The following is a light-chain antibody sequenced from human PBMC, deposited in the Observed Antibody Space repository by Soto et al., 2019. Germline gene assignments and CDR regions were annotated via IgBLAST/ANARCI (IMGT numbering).Light chain of an antibody. CDR3: CSFAKGDNIV. CDR1: ASDVGAYNL. V-gene: IGLV2-23*02. J-gene: IGLJ2*01. Sequence: QSALTQPASVSGSPGQSLTISCTGTASDVGAYNLVSWYQLHPRKAPKLIIYEVSNRPSGVSSRFSGSRSGYTASLTISGVQSEDEADYYCCSFAKGDNIVFGGGTQLTVL. CDR2: EVS.